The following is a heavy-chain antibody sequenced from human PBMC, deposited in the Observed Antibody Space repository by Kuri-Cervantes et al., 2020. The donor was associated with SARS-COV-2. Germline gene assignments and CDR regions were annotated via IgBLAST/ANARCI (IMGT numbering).Heavy chain of an antibody. D-gene: IGHD4-17*01. CDR3: ARKRTTVTTFWFDP. Sequence: GESLKISCAASGFTVSSNYMSWVRQAPGKGLEWVSVIYSGGSTYYADSVKGRFTISRDNSKNTLYLQMNSLRAEDTAVYYCARKRTTVTTFWFDPWGQGTLVTVSS. CDR2: IYSGGST. J-gene: IGHJ5*02. CDR1: GFTVSSNY. V-gene: IGHV3-53*01.